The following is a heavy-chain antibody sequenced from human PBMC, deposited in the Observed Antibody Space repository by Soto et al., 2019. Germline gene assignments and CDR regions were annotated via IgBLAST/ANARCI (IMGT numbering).Heavy chain of an antibody. CDR3: ARGRALESIAVGQYGIDV. J-gene: IGHJ6*02. D-gene: IGHD6-19*01. CDR2: INPNSGGT. V-gene: IGHV1-2*04. CDR1: GYTFTGYY. Sequence: ASVKVSCKASGYTFTGYYMHWVRQAPGQGLEWMGWINPNSGGTNYAQKFQGWVTMIRDTCSSTASMELSGLRSDDTAVYYCARGRALESIAVGQYGIDVWGQGTTVTVSS.